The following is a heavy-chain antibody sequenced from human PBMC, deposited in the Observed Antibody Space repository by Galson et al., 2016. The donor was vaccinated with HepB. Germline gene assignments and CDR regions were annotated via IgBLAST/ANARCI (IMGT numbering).Heavy chain of an antibody. CDR3: ARDDETYGDPDF. J-gene: IGHJ4*02. D-gene: IGHD4-17*01. CDR1: GFTFSSYG. V-gene: IGHV3-33*01. Sequence: SLRLSCAASGFTFSSYGMHWVRQAPGKGLEWVAVIWYDGSNEHYADSVKGRFTISRDNARNSLYLQMNSLRVEDTAVYYCARDDETYGDPDFWGQGTLVTVSS. CDR2: IWYDGSNE.